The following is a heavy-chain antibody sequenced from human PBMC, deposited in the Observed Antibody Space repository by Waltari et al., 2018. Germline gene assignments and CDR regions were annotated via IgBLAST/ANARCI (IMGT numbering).Heavy chain of an antibody. CDR2: SIPTVVTA. J-gene: IGHJ4*02. CDR1: GGTFSSYA. V-gene: IGHV1-69*01. CDR3: ACFAYYVSIGYYID. D-gene: IGHD3-22*01. Sequence: QLQLVQSGAEVKKPGSSVKVSCKASGGTFSSYAISWVRQAPGQGLEWLGGSIPTVVTANYSQNFQGGVTITADESTSTAYLQLSILRSEDTALYYCACFAYYVSIGYYIDWGQGTLVTVSS.